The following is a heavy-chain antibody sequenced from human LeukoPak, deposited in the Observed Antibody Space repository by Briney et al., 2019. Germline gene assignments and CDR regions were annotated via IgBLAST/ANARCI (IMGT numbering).Heavy chain of an antibody. Sequence: SETLSLTCAVYGGSFSGYYWSWIRQPPGKGLEWIGEINHSGSTNYNPSLKSRVTISVDTSKNQFSLKLSSVTAADTAVYYCARGDTVVPAAGHKWYFDLWGQGTMVTVSS. J-gene: IGHJ3*01. D-gene: IGHD2-2*01. CDR3: ARGDTVVPAAGHKWYFDL. V-gene: IGHV4-34*01. CDR1: GGSFSGYY. CDR2: INHSGST.